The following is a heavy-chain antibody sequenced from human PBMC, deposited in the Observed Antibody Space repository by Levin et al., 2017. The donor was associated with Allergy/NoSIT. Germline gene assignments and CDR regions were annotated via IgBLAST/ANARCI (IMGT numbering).Heavy chain of an antibody. V-gene: IGHV1-18*01. J-gene: IGHJ6*03. CDR3: ARVGIDFWGVYQKSWGYMDV. CDR2: ISAYNGNT. Sequence: ASVKVSCKASGYNFTNYGISWVRQAPGQGLEWMGWISAYNGNTNYAQKFQGRVTMTIQTSTNSAYMELRSLRSDDTAVYYCARVGIDFWGVYQKSWGYMDVWGQGTTVTVSS. CDR1: GYNFTNYG. D-gene: IGHD3-3*01.